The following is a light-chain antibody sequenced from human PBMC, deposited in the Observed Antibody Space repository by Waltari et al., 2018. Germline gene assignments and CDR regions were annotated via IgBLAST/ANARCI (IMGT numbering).Light chain of an antibody. CDR1: QTAAANY. Sequence: EFVLTQSPGTLSLSPGETATLSCRASQTAAANYLSWYQQKTGQAPRLLIYKTSNRATGIPDRFIGSGSGTDFTLTISRLEPEDSAVYYCHQYGVTPLFTFGPGTKVDIK. CDR2: KTS. CDR3: HQYGVTPLFT. V-gene: IGKV3-20*01. J-gene: IGKJ3*01.